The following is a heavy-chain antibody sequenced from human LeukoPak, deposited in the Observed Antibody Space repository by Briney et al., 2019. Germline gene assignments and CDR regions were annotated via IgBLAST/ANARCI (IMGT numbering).Heavy chain of an antibody. CDR1: GGSFSGYY. Sequence: AETLSLTCAVYGGSFSGYYWSWIRQPPGKGLEGIGEINHSGSTNYNTALKRGGTISVPTSKPHFSLKLPSVTAADTAVYYCASAYYGSGSHCCHMDVWGKGTTLTVS. CDR2: INHSGST. V-gene: IGHV4-34*01. CDR3: ASAYYGSGSHCCHMDV. D-gene: IGHD3-10*01. J-gene: IGHJ6*03.